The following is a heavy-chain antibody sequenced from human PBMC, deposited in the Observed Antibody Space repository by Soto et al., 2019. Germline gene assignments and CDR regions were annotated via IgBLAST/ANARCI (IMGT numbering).Heavy chain of an antibody. V-gene: IGHV1-46*03. CDR3: ARTAVITTSQRPFDY. D-gene: IGHD3-22*01. CDR1: GYTFTSYY. Sequence: ASVKVSCKASGYTFTSYYMHWVRQAPGQGLEWMGIINPSGGSTSYAQKFQGRVTMTRDTSTSTVYMELSSLRSEDTAVYYCARTAVITTSQRPFDYWGQGTLVTVSS. J-gene: IGHJ4*02. CDR2: INPSGGST.